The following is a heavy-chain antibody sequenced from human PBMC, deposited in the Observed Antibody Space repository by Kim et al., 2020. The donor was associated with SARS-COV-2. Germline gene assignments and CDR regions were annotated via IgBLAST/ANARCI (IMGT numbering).Heavy chain of an antibody. CDR1: GFTFSSYS. CDR2: ISSSSSYI. J-gene: IGHJ6*02. V-gene: IGHV3-21*01. CDR3: ARRGDSSGWQNYYYYGMDV. Sequence: GGSLRLSCAASGFTFSSYSMNWVRQAPGKGLEWVSSISSSSSYIYYADSVKGRFTISRDNAKNSLYLQMNSLRAEDTAVYYCARRGDSSGWQNYYYYGMDVWGQGTPVTVSS. D-gene: IGHD6-19*01.